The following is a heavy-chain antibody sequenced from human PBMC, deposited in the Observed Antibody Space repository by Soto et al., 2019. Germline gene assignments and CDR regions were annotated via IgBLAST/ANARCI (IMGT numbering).Heavy chain of an antibody. Sequence: GASVKVSCKASGGTFSSYAISWVRQAPGQGLEWMGGIIPIFGTANYAQKFQGRVTITADESTSTAYMELSSLRSEDTAVYYCARGSSSIGYYYYRMDVWGQGTTVTVSS. CDR3: ARGSSSIGYYYYRMDV. CDR1: GGTFSSYA. CDR2: IIPIFGTA. J-gene: IGHJ6*02. D-gene: IGHD6-6*01. V-gene: IGHV1-69*13.